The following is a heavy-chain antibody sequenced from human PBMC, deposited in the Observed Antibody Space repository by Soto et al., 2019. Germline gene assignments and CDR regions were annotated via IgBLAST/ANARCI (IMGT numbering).Heavy chain of an antibody. CDR3: ARDSSGYSYGLPYYYYGMDV. D-gene: IGHD5-18*01. CDR1: GGSVSSGSYY. Sequence: PSETLSLTCTVSGGSVSSGSYYWSWIRQPPGKGLEWIGYIYYSGSTNYNPSLKSRVTISVDTSKNQFSLKLSSVTAADTAVYYCARDSSGYSYGLPYYYYGMDVWGQGTTVTVSS. CDR2: IYYSGST. V-gene: IGHV4-61*01. J-gene: IGHJ6*02.